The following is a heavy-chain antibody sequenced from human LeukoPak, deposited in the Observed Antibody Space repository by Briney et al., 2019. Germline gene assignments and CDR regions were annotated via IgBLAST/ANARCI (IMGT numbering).Heavy chain of an antibody. V-gene: IGHV3-23*01. CDR2: ISGRSDRT. CDR3: AKGHGDYIPSNYLDP. J-gene: IGHJ5*02. CDR1: GFTFSDYA. Sequence: GGSLRLSCAASGFTFSDYAMSWVRQAPGKGLEWVSSISGRSDRTYYADSVKGRFTIFRDNGRNTLSLQMNSLTVEDTAVYYCAKGHGDYIPSNYLDPWGQGTLVTVSS. D-gene: IGHD4-17*01.